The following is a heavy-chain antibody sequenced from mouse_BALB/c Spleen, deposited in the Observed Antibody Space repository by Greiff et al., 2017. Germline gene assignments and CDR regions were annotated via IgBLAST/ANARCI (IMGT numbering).Heavy chain of an antibody. V-gene: IGHV5-6-5*01. CDR3: AREEGLWLRPDYFDY. Sequence: EVKLVESGGGLVKPGGSLKLSCAASGFTFSSYAMSWVRQTPEKRLEWVASISSGGSTYYPDSVKGRFTISRDNARNILYLQMSSLRSEDTAMYYCAREEGLWLRPDYFDYWGQGTTLTVSS. J-gene: IGHJ2*01. CDR2: ISSGGST. CDR1: GFTFSSYA. D-gene: IGHD2-2*01.